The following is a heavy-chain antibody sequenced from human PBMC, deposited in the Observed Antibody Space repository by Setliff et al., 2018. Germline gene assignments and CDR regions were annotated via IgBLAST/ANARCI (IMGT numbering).Heavy chain of an antibody. CDR3: ARAHPSRMIVVVRAYYYFDY. CDR1: GDFMSSHLYF. J-gene: IGHJ4*02. CDR2: IYIRGII. Sequence: PSETLSLTCSVSGDFMSSHLYFWSWIRQPAGKGLEWIGDIYIRGIINYNPSLKSRTTISVDTSKNQFSLKLSSVTAADTAVYYCARAHPSRMIVVVRAYYYFDYWGQGTLVTVSS. D-gene: IGHD3-22*01. V-gene: IGHV4-61*09.